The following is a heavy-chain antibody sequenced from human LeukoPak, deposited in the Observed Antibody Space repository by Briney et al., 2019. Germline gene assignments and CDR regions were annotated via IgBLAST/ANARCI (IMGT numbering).Heavy chain of an antibody. D-gene: IGHD3-22*01. V-gene: IGHV1-8*03. CDR3: ARGAEYYDSSGTRNWFDP. CDR1: GYTFTSYD. Sequence: ASVKVSCKASGYTFTSYDINWVRQATGQGLEWMGWMNPNSGNTGYAQKFQGRVTITRNTSISTAYMELSSLRSKDTAVYYCARGAEYYDSSGTRNWFDPWGQGTLVTVSS. CDR2: MNPNSGNT. J-gene: IGHJ5*02.